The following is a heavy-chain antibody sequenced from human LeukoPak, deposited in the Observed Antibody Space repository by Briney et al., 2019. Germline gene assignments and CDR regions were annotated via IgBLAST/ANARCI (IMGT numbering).Heavy chain of an antibody. V-gene: IGHV1-69*13. CDR2: IIPILGTA. D-gene: IGHD5-24*01. CDR1: GGTFSRFA. Sequence: SVKVSCKASGGTFSRFAVSWVRQAPGQGLEWMGGIIPILGTANYAQKFQGRVTITADESTSTAYMELSSLRSEDTAVYYCARTPQATTYFDYWGQGTLVTVSS. J-gene: IGHJ4*02. CDR3: ARTPQATTYFDY.